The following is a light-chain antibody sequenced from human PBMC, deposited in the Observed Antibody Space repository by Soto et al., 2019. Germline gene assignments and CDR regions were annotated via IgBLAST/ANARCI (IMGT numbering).Light chain of an antibody. CDR3: QERTGWPPWT. V-gene: IGKV3-11*01. CDR1: QSVSLS. J-gene: IGKJ1*01. CDR2: DAS. Sequence: EIVLTQSPATLSFSPGGRATLSCRASQSVSLSLAWYQQKPGQAPRLLIYDASKRASGFPARFSGSGSGTDFTLTISSLEPEDFAVYYCQERTGWPPWTFGQGTKVDIK.